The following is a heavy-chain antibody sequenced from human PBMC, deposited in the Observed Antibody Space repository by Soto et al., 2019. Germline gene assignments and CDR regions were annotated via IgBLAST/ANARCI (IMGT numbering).Heavy chain of an antibody. CDR3: ARQGLGYSISTSCYHPYYYYYGMDV. Sequence: PGESLKISCKGSGYSFTSYWIGWVRQMPGKGLEWMGIIYPGDSDTRYSPSFQGQVTISADKSISTAYLQWSSLKASDTAMYYCARQGLGYSISTSCYHPYYYYYGMDVWGQGTTVTVSS. D-gene: IGHD2-2*01. CDR2: IYPGDSDT. V-gene: IGHV5-51*01. CDR1: GYSFTSYW. J-gene: IGHJ6*02.